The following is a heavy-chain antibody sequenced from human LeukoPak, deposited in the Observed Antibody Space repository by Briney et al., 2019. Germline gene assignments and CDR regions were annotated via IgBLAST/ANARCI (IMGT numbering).Heavy chain of an antibody. J-gene: IGHJ4*02. CDR3: ATLVAAELYYFDY. D-gene: IGHD2-15*01. Sequence: SETLSLTCAVYGGSFSGCYWSWIRQPPGKGLEWIGEINHSGSTNYNPSLKSRVTISVDTSKDQFSLKPSSVTAADTAVYYCATLVAAELYYFDYWGQGALVTVSS. CDR1: GGSFSGCY. CDR2: INHSGST. V-gene: IGHV4-34*01.